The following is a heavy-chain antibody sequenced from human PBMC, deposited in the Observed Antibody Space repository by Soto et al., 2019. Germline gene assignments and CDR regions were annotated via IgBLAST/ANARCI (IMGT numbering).Heavy chain of an antibody. J-gene: IGHJ6*02. D-gene: IGHD4-17*01. CDR2: ISYSGST. V-gene: IGHV4-59*01. CDR1: GGSISTYY. Sequence: QVQLQESGPGLVKPSETLSLTCTVSGGSISTYYWSWIRQPPGKGLEWIGYISYSGSTNYNPSLKSRLTISVDTSKNQFSLKLSSVTAADTAVYYCARDAMTTVIPYYYYYGMAVWGQGTTVTVSS. CDR3: ARDAMTTVIPYYYYYGMAV.